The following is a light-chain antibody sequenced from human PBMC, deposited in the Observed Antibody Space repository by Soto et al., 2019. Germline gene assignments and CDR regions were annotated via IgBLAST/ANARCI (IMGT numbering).Light chain of an antibody. CDR1: QDISND. CDR2: DAS. CDR3: QQSDSTPYT. Sequence: DIQMTQSPSSLSASVGDRVTITCRANQDISNDLAWYQQKPGKAPRLLIYDASSLLSGVPSRFSGSGSGTDFTLTIASLQPEDFSTYYCQQSDSTPYTFGQGTKVEI. J-gene: IGKJ2*01. V-gene: IGKV1-39*01.